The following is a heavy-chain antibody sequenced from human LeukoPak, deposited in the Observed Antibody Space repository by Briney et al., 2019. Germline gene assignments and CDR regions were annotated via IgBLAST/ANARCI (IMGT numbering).Heavy chain of an antibody. Sequence: GGSLRLSCAASGFTFSSYAMSWVRQAPGKGLEWVSAISGSGGSTYYADSVKGRFTISRDNSKNTLYLQMNSLRAEDTAVYYCARSPNDYGENPYWGQGTLVTVSS. V-gene: IGHV3-23*01. CDR3: ARSPNDYGENPY. D-gene: IGHD4-17*01. CDR2: ISGSGGST. J-gene: IGHJ4*02. CDR1: GFTFSSYA.